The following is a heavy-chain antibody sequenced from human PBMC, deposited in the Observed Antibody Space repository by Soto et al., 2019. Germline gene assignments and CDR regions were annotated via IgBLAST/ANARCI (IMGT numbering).Heavy chain of an antibody. CDR3: ATSQKGYNWNYFDH. D-gene: IGHD1-20*01. J-gene: IGHJ4*02. CDR2: VFYTGFT. V-gene: IGHV4-39*01. CDR1: GASISGSYYY. Sequence: SETLSLTCAVSGASISGSYYYWAWLRQSPGKGPEWIGSVFYTGFTSYSPSLESRVSVSVDTSKSQFSLKLSAVTAADTAVYYCATSQKGYNWNYFDHWRQGALVTVSS.